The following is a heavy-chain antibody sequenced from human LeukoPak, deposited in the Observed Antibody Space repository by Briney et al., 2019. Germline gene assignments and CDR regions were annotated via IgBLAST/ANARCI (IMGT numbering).Heavy chain of an antibody. CDR2: MNYNSGNT. CDR3: ARVKYHWNDIFENWFDP. J-gene: IGHJ5*02. V-gene: IGHV1-8*01. Sequence: GASVKVSCKASGYTFTSFDIDWVRQATGQGLEWMGWMNYNSGNTGYAQKFQGRVIMTRNISISTAYMELSSLRSEDSAVYYCARVKYHWNDIFENWFDPWGQGTLVTVSS. CDR1: GYTFTSFD. D-gene: IGHD1-1*01.